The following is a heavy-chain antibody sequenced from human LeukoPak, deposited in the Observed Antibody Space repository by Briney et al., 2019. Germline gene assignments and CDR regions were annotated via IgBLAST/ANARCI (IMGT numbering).Heavy chain of an antibody. CDR3: ARGYGDWFDP. CDR1: GFSFSSFW. V-gene: IGHV3-74*01. Sequence: GGSLRLSCAASGFSFSSFWMHWVRQAPGQGLVWVSRIKSDASSSYYADSVKGRFSISRDNTNNTLYLQMNSLRAEDTAVYYCARGYGDWFDPWGQGTLVTVSS. CDR2: IKSDASSS. D-gene: IGHD3-10*01. J-gene: IGHJ5*02.